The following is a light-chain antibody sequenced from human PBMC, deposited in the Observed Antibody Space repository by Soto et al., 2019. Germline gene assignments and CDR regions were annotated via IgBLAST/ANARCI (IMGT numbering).Light chain of an antibody. CDR2: AAS. CDR3: QQYASYPWT. V-gene: IGKV1-27*01. CDR1: QGIGNF. J-gene: IGKJ1*01. Sequence: DIQMTQSPSSLSASVGDRVTISCRASQGIGNFLAWYQQKPGTVPKLLIYAASILQSGVPSRFSGSGSGTDFALTISSLQPEDVATYYCQQYASYPWTFGRGTKV.